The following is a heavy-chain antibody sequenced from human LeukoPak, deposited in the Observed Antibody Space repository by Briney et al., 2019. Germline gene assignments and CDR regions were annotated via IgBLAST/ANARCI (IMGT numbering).Heavy chain of an antibody. CDR1: GFTFSSYS. Sequence: PGGSLRLSCAASGFTFSSYSMNWVRQAPGKGLEWVSYISSSSSTIYYADSVKGRFTISRDNAKNSLYLQMNSLRAEDTAVYYCARDYGGWLGSDYCYYGMDVWGQGTTVTVSS. J-gene: IGHJ6*02. CDR3: ARDYGGWLGSDYCYYGMDV. D-gene: IGHD5-12*01. CDR2: ISSSSSTI. V-gene: IGHV3-48*01.